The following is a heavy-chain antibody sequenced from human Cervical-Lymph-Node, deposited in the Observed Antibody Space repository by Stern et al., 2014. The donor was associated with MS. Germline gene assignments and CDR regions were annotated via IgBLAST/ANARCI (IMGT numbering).Heavy chain of an antibody. Sequence: QVQLQESGPGLVKPSETLSLTCTVSGGSISSYYWSWIRQPPGKGLEWIGYIYYSGSTNYNPSLKSRVTISVDTSKNQFSLKLSSVTAADTAVYYCARDDGGSPIDYWGQGTLVTVSS. CDR3: ARDDGGSPIDY. V-gene: IGHV4-59*01. CDR2: IYYSGST. J-gene: IGHJ4*02. D-gene: IGHD1-26*01. CDR1: GGSISSYY.